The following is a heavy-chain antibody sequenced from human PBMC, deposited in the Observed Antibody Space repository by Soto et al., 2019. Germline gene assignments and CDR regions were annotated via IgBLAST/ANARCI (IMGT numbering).Heavy chain of an antibody. D-gene: IGHD3-16*01. CDR2: ISGSGGRS. CDR1: GFTFSNYA. CDR3: AKAYFVWSSEQPYYFDY. V-gene: IGHV3-23*01. J-gene: IGHJ4*02. Sequence: EVQLLDSGGGLVQPGGSLRLSCAASGFTFSNYAMTWVRQGPGKGLEWVPGISGSGGRSYYADSVKGRFTISRDNSNSTLYLQMHSLRAEDTAVYYCAKAYFVWSSEQPYYFDYWGQGTLVTVSS.